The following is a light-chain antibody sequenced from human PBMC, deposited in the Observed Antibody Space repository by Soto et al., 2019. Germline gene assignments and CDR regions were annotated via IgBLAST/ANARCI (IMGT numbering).Light chain of an antibody. CDR1: ESVTDY. V-gene: IGKV3-11*01. CDR2: DVS. J-gene: IGKJ1*01. Sequence: PGERGTLSCRASESVTDYLAWYQQKPGQAPRLLVYDVSNRAAGIPTRFSGGGSGTDFTLTISSLEPKDFAVYYCQRRSNWPGTFGQGTKVDIK. CDR3: QRRSNWPGT.